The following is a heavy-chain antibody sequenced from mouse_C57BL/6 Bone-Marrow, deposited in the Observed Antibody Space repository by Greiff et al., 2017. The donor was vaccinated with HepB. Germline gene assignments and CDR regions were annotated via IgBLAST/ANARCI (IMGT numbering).Heavy chain of an antibody. CDR2: IRNKANGYTT. J-gene: IGHJ2*01. D-gene: IGHD2-1*01. CDR3: ARYWGNYGGGFDD. CDR1: GFTFTDYY. V-gene: IGHV7-3*01. Sequence: EVKVIESGGGLVQPGGSLSLSCAASGFTFTDYYMSWVRQPPGKALEWLGFIRNKANGYTTEYSASVKGRFTISRDNSQSILYLQMNALRAEDSATYYCARYWGNYGGGFDDWGQGTTLTVSS.